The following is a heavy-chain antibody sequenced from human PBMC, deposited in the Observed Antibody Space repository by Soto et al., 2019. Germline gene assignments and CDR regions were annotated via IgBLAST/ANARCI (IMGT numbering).Heavy chain of an antibody. D-gene: IGHD2-15*01. V-gene: IGHV3-21*01. Sequence: EVHLVESGGGLVKPGGSLRLSCAVSGFTFSSCTMNWVRQAPGKGLEWVSSISPSTSHIYYADSVKGRFTISRDNAKNSLFLQMNSLRAEDTAVYYCSGCSGGACPQNYGMDVWGQGTTVTVSS. J-gene: IGHJ6*02. CDR1: GFTFSSCT. CDR2: ISPSTSHI. CDR3: SGCSGGACPQNYGMDV.